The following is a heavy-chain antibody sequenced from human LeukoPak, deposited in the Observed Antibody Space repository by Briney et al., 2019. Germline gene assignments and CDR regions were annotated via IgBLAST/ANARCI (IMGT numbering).Heavy chain of an antibody. CDR2: IYTSGST. CDR3: ARGGNCSGGSCYLYNWFDP. Sequence: PSETLSLTCTVSGGSISSGSYYWSWIRQPAGKGLEWIGRIYTSGSTNYNPSLKSRVTISVDTSKNQFSLKLSSVTAADTAVYYCARGGNCSGGSCYLYNWFDPWGQGTLFTVSS. CDR1: GGSISSGSYY. D-gene: IGHD2-15*01. J-gene: IGHJ5*02. V-gene: IGHV4-61*02.